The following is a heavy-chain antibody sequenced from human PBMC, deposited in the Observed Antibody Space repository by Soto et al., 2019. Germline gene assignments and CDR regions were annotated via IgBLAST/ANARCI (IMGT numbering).Heavy chain of an antibody. D-gene: IGHD4-17*01. V-gene: IGHV3-23*01. CDR3: ARGVTTVTPRVAFDI. CDR2: ISGSGGST. J-gene: IGHJ3*02. CDR1: GFTFSDYG. Sequence: EVQLLESGGRLVQTGGSLKLSCAASGFTFSDYGTTWVRQAPGKGLEWVSVISGSGGSTYYADSVKGRLTVSRDNSKSTLYLHMNSLRAEDTAVYYCARGVTTVTPRVAFDIWGQGTVVTVSS.